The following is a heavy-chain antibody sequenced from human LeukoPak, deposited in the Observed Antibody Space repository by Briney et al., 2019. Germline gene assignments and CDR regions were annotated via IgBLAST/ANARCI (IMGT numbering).Heavy chain of an antibody. Sequence: GASVKVSCKASGYTFTSYGISWVRRAPGQGLEWMGGIIPIFGTANYAQKFQGRVTITADESTSTAYMELSSLRSEDTAVYYCGGAPLAARRRGGYYYYYMDVWGKGTTVTVSS. J-gene: IGHJ6*03. CDR2: IIPIFGTA. CDR3: GGAPLAARRRGGYYYYYMDV. V-gene: IGHV1-69*13. CDR1: GYTFTSYG. D-gene: IGHD6-6*01.